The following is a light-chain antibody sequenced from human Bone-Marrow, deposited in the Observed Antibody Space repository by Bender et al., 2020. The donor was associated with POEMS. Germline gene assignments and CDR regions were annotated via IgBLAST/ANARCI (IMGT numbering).Light chain of an antibody. CDR2: EGT. CDR3: SSYTRSATLV. CDR1: SDDVANYNF. J-gene: IGLJ1*01. Sequence: QSALTQPASVSGSPGQSITISCTGTSDDVANYNFVSWYQQHPGKAPKLIIYEGTKRPSGVSNRFSGSKTGITASLTISGLQAEDEADYYCSSYTRSATLVFGTGTKVTVL. V-gene: IGLV2-14*02.